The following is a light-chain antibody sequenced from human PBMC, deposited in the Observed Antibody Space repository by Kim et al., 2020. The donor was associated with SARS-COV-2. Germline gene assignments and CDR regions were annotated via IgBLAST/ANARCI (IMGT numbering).Light chain of an antibody. CDR2: GAS. CDR1: QSVSSN. J-gene: IGKJ4*01. V-gene: IGKV3D-15*01. Sequence: EMLMTQSPATLSVSPGERATLSCRASQSVSSNLAWYQQKPGQAPRLLIYGASTRATGFPARFSGSGSGTEFTLTISSLQSEDFAIYYCQQYNNWPLTFGGGTKVDIK. CDR3: QQYNNWPLT.